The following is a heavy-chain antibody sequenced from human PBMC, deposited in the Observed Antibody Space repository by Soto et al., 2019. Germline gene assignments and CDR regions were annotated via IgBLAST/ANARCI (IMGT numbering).Heavy chain of an antibody. V-gene: IGHV4-39*01. Sequence: SDALSLTCTVCGRSISGRTYYWRWLRQAPGKGLEWIARFFYGGKTYYYPSLMSRVTISGDTSRNRFSLKLTSITAPHPAAYYFVKLGGYCSGNSCRGEYALDVWRGGTTVT. J-gene: IGHJ6*01. CDR2: FFYGGKT. CDR3: VKLGGYCSGNSCRGEYALDV. D-gene: IGHD2-15*01. CDR1: GRSISGRTYY.